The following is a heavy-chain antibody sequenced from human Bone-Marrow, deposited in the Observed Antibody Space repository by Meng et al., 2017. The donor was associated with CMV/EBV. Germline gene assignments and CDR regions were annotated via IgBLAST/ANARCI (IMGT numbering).Heavy chain of an antibody. CDR1: GFTCSSYE. J-gene: IGHJ3*02. CDR3: ARSRSYYDFWCGSDAIDI. D-gene: IGHD3-3*01. Sequence: GESLKISCSASGFTCSSYEMNWVRQAPGKGLEWVSYISSSCSTIYYADSVKGRFTISRDNAKNSLYLQRHSPRAVDTAVYYCARSRSYYDFWCGSDAIDIWGQGTTVTVSS. CDR2: ISSSCSTI. V-gene: IGHV3-48*03.